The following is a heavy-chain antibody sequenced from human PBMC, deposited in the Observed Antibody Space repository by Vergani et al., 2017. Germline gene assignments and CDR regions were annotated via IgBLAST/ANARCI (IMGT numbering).Heavy chain of an antibody. J-gene: IGHJ4*01. V-gene: IGHV3-33*01. D-gene: IGHD2-2*01. CDR2: IWYDESNK. CDR1: GFTFSSSG. Sequence: QVQLVESGGGVVQPGRSLRLSCAASGFTFSSSGLPWVRQAPGKGLEWVAIIWYDESNKYYADSVKGRFTISRDNSKNTLYLQMNSLRAEDTAVYYCARGEGYCIRTSCYFDYWGHGTLVTVSS. CDR3: ARGEGYCIRTSCYFDY.